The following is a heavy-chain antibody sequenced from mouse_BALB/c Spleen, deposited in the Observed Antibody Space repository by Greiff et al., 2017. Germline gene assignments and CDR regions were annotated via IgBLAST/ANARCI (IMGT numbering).Heavy chain of an antibody. J-gene: IGHJ3*01. CDR1: GFTIKDYY. CDR2: IDPENGDT. Sequence: EVKLQESGAELVRSGASVKLSCTASGFTIKDYYMHWVKQRPEQGLEWIGWIDPENGDTEYAPKFQGKATMTADTSSNTAYLQLSSLTSEDTAVYYCNGGGFAYWGQGTLVTVSA. CDR3: NGGGFAY. V-gene: IGHV14-4*02.